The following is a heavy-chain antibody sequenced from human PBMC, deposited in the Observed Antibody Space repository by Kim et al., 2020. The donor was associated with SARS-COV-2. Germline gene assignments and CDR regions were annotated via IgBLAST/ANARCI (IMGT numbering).Heavy chain of an antibody. V-gene: IGHV3-7*01. D-gene: IGHD2-15*01. CDR1: GFTFSSYW. CDR2: IKKDGSEK. J-gene: IGHJ4*02. CDR3: ARIIPYCSGGSCYRPQGY. Sequence: GGSLRLSCAASGFTFSSYWMSWVRQAPGKGLEWVANIKKDGSEKYYVDSVKGRFTISRDNAKNSLYLQMNSLRAEDTAVYYCARIIPYCSGGSCYRPQGYWGQGTLVTVSS.